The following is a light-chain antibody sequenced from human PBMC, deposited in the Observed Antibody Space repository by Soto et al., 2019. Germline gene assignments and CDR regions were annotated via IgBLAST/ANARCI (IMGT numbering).Light chain of an antibody. Sequence: IVLTQSPGTLPLSPGERGALSCRASQSVSSNYVAWYQQKPGQAPRLLISGASNRATGTPDRFRGSGSGTDFTLTITRLEPEDFAVYYFHQYGSAPWTFGQGTKVDIK. CDR3: HQYGSAPWT. V-gene: IGKV3-20*01. J-gene: IGKJ1*01. CDR2: GAS. CDR1: QSVSSNY.